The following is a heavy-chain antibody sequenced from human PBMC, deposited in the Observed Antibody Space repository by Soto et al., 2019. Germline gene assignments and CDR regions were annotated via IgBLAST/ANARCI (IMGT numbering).Heavy chain of an antibody. Sequence: EVQLVESGGGSVQPGGSLRLSCASSGFTFSGFWMHWVRQGPGMGLVWVSGIKGDGTNTAYADSVRGRFTISRDNAKDTLYLQMNSLRAEDTAVYYCVRDGWAVAENWGQGTLVTVSS. CDR1: GFTFSGFW. CDR3: VRDGWAVAEN. V-gene: IGHV3-74*01. J-gene: IGHJ4*02. CDR2: IKGDGTNT. D-gene: IGHD6-19*01.